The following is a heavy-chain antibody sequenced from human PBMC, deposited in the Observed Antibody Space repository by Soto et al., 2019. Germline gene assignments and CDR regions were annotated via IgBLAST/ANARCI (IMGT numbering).Heavy chain of an antibody. CDR1: GFTFSSYA. J-gene: IGHJ4*02. Sequence: VQLLESGGGLVQPGGSLRLSCAASGFTFSSYAMSWVRQAPGKGLEWVSAISGSGGSTYYADSVKGRFTISRDNSKNTLYLQINSLRAEDTAVYYCAKDKSLDDYVWGSYRPATDYWGQGTLVTVSS. D-gene: IGHD3-16*02. V-gene: IGHV3-23*01. CDR2: ISGSGGST. CDR3: AKDKSLDDYVWGSYRPATDY.